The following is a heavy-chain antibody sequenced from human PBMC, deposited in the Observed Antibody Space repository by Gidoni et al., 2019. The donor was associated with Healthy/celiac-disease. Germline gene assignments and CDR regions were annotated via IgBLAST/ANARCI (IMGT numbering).Heavy chain of an antibody. CDR3: AKDGRGPRAEYFQH. CDR1: GFTFSSYA. J-gene: IGHJ1*01. V-gene: IGHV3-23*01. CDR2: ISGSGGST. Sequence: EVQLLESGGGLVHPGGSLSLSCAASGFTFSSYAMSWVRQAPGKGLEWVSAISGSGGSTYYADSVKGRFTISRDNSKNTLYLQMNSLRAEDTAVYYCAKDGRGPRAEYFQHWGQGTLVTVSS. D-gene: IGHD6-25*01.